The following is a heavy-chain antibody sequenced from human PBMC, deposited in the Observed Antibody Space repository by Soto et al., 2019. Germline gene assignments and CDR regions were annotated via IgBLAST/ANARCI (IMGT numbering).Heavy chain of an antibody. J-gene: IGHJ5*02. CDR1: GDSVSSNSSA. Sequence: SQTLSLPCAISGDSVSSNSSAWNCIRQSPSRGLELLGRTYYRSKWYNDYAVSVKSRITINPDTSKNQFSLQLNSVTPEDTAVYYCARDVYWCDPWGQGTLVTVSS. V-gene: IGHV6-1*01. CDR2: TYYRSKWYN. CDR3: ARDVYWCDP.